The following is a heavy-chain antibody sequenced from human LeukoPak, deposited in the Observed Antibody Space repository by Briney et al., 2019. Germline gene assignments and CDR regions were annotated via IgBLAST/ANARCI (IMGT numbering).Heavy chain of an antibody. Sequence: PGGSLRLSCAASGFTFSSYWMSWVRQAPGKGLEWVANIKQDGSEKYYVDSVKGRFTISRDNSKNTLYLQMNSLRAEDTAVYYCAKDALLRYFDWLSPTDYWGQGTLVTVSS. CDR3: AKDALLRYFDWLSPTDY. J-gene: IGHJ4*02. CDR1: GFTFSSYW. CDR2: IKQDGSEK. V-gene: IGHV3-7*03. D-gene: IGHD3-9*01.